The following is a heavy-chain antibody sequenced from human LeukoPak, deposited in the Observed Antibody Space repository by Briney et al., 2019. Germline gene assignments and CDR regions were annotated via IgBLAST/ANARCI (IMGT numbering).Heavy chain of an antibody. CDR1: GGTFSSYA. J-gene: IGHJ4*02. CDR2: IIPIFGTA. CDR3: ARDLGEWELLS. V-gene: IGHV1-69*05. D-gene: IGHD1-26*01. Sequence: ASVKVSCKASGGTFSSYAISWVRQAPGQGLEWMGGIIPIFGTANYAQKFQGRVTMTTDTSTSTAYMELRSLRSDDTAVYYCARDLGEWELLSWGQGTLVTVSS.